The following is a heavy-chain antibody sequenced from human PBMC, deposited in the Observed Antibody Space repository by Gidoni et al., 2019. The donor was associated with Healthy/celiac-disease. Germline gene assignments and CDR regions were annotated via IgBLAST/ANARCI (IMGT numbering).Heavy chain of an antibody. J-gene: IGHJ5*02. V-gene: IGHV4-34*01. CDR3: ERGYSMVRGGSWFDP. CDR2: INHSGST. D-gene: IGHD3-10*01. Sequence: QVQLQQWGAGLFKLSETLSLTCAVYGGSFSGYYWSWIRQPPGKGLEWIGEINHSGSTNYNPSLKNRVTVSVDTSKNQFSLKLSCVTAADTAVYYCERGYSMVRGGSWFDPWGQGTLVTVSS. CDR1: GGSFSGYY.